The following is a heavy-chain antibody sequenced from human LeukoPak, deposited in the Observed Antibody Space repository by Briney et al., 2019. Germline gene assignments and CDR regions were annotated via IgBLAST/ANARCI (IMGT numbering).Heavy chain of an antibody. Sequence: ESGGSLRLSCAASGFTFSTYTMYWVRHPPGKRLEWVSIIGSSGGGIHYADSVKGRFTISRDNSKNALYLQMNSLRVEDTAVYYCAIDPNWGTHSWGQGTLVTVSS. CDR3: AIDPNWGTHS. CDR2: IGSSGGGI. J-gene: IGHJ4*02. D-gene: IGHD7-27*01. CDR1: GFTFSTYT. V-gene: IGHV3-23*01.